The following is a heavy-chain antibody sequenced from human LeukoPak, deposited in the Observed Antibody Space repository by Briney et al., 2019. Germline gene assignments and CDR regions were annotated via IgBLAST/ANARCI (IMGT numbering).Heavy chain of an antibody. Sequence: PGASLRLSCAASGFAFSNYAMSWVRQAPGKGLEWVSTISGRGGSTYYADSVKGRFTISRDDSKNTLYLQMNSLRAEDTAVYYCAKGPALGYCSSTSCYKGEGDAFDIWGQGTMVTVSS. V-gene: IGHV3-23*01. CDR3: AKGPALGYCSSTSCYKGEGDAFDI. CDR2: ISGRGGST. J-gene: IGHJ3*02. CDR1: GFAFSNYA. D-gene: IGHD2-2*02.